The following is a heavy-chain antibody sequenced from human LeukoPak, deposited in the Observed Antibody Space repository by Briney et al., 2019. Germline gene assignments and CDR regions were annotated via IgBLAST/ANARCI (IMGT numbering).Heavy chain of an antibody. Sequence: SETLSLTCAFYGGSFSGYYWSWIRQPPGKGLEWIGEINHSGSTNYNPSLKSRVTISVDTSKNQFSLKLSSVTAADTAVYYCARATRRGVYYGSGSYFDYWGQGTLVTVSS. V-gene: IGHV4-34*01. CDR2: INHSGST. J-gene: IGHJ4*02. D-gene: IGHD3-10*01. CDR3: ARATRRGVYYGSGSYFDY. CDR1: GGSFSGYY.